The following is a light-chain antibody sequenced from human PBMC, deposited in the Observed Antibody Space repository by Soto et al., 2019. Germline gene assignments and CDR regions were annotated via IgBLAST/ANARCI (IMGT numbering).Light chain of an antibody. CDR1: QSVSSN. Sequence: EIVMTQSPATLSVSPGETATLSCRASQSVSSNLAWYQQKPGQAPRLLIYGASTRATGIPARFSGGGSGTEFTLTISTLPSEDFAVYYCQQYNNWPSITFGQGTRLEIK. CDR3: QQYNNWPSIT. V-gene: IGKV3D-15*01. J-gene: IGKJ5*01. CDR2: GAS.